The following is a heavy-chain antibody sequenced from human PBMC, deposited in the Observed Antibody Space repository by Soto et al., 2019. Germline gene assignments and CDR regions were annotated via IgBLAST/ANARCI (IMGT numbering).Heavy chain of an antibody. CDR2: IYPGNSDT. D-gene: IGHD6-13*01. CDR3: ARTSAAGKYYYGMDV. CDR1: GYSFTSYW. V-gene: IGHV5-51*01. J-gene: IGHJ6*02. Sequence: PGESLKISCKGSGYSFTSYWIGWVRQMPGKGLEWMGIIYPGNSDTRYSPSFQGQVTISADKSISTAYLQWSSLKASDTAMYYCARTSAAGKYYYGMDVWGQGTTVTVSS.